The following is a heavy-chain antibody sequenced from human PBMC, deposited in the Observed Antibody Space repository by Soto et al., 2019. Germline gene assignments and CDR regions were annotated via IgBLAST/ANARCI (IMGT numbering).Heavy chain of an antibody. Sequence: GGSLRLSCAASGFTFSSYAMSWVRQAPGKGLEWVSAISGSGGSTYYADSVKGRFTISRDNSKNTLYLQMNSLRAEDTAVYYCAKPGEAIPRRGYYYYYMAVWGKGTTVTVSS. J-gene: IGHJ6*03. CDR3: AKPGEAIPRRGYYYYYMAV. CDR2: ISGSGGST. D-gene: IGHD2-2*02. CDR1: GFTFSSYA. V-gene: IGHV3-23*01.